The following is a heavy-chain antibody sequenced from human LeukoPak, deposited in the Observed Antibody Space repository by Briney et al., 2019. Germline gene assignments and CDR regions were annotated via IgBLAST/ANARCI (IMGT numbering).Heavy chain of an antibody. CDR3: ASETYSGSGVNWFDP. CDR2: ISAYNGNT. CDR1: GYTFTSYG. J-gene: IGHJ5*02. D-gene: IGHD1-26*01. Sequence: GASVKVSCKASGYTFTSYGISWVRQAPGQGLEWMGWISAYNGNTNYAQKLQGRVTMTTDTSTSTAYMELRSLRSDDTAVYYCASETYSGSGVNWFDPWGQGTLVTVSS. V-gene: IGHV1-18*01.